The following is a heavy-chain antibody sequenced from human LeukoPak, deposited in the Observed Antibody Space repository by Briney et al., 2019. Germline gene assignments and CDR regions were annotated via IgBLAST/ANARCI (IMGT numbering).Heavy chain of an antibody. Sequence: SETLSLTCTVSGGSVSSDYWSWIRQPPGKGLEWIGWISYSGSSNYSPSLKSRVTLSVDTSKNQFSLKLSSVTAADTAVYYCARGGASSKVFDYWGQGTLVTVSS. V-gene: IGHV4-59*02. J-gene: IGHJ4*02. D-gene: IGHD6-6*01. CDR2: ISYSGSS. CDR1: GGSVSSDY. CDR3: ARGGASSKVFDY.